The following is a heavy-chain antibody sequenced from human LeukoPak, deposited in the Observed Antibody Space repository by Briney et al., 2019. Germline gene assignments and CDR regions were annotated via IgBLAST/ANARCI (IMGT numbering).Heavy chain of an antibody. CDR2: ISSSSSYI. CDR1: GFTFSSYS. J-gene: IGHJ6*02. Sequence: PGGSLRLSCAASGFTFSSYSMNWVRQAPGKGLEWVSSISSSSSYIYYADSVKGRFPISRDNAKNSLYLQMNSLRAEDTAVYYCHGSGSYYYYYGMDVWGQGTTVTVSS. CDR3: HGSGSYYYYYGMDV. D-gene: IGHD3-10*01. V-gene: IGHV3-21*01.